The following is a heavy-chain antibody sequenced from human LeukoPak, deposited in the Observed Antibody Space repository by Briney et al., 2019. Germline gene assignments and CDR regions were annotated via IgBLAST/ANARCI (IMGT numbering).Heavy chain of an antibody. D-gene: IGHD3-22*01. CDR3: AREGYYDSSGYYYDY. J-gene: IGHJ4*02. CDR1: GYTFTSYG. Sequence: ASVKVSCKASGYTFTSYGISWVRQAPGQGLEWMGWISAYNGNTNYAQKLQGRVTMTTDTSTSTAYTELRSLRSDDTAVYYCAREGYYDSSGYYYDYWGQGTLVTVSS. CDR2: ISAYNGNT. V-gene: IGHV1-18*01.